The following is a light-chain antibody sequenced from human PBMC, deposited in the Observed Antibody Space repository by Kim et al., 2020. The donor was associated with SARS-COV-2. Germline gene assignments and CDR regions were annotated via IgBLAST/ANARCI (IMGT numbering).Light chain of an antibody. J-gene: IGKJ1*01. V-gene: IGKV1-27*01. CDR2: AAS. Sequence: ASVGDGVTITCRASQDIANYLAWYQHKPGKVPKLLVYAASALKSGVPSRFSGRRSGTDFTLTISNLQPEDVATYYCQKYDSAPWTFGQGTKVDIK. CDR3: QKYDSAPWT. CDR1: QDIANY.